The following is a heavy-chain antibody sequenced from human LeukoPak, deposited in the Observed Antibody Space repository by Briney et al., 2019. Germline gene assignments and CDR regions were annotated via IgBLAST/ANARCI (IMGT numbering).Heavy chain of an antibody. D-gene: IGHD6-19*01. CDR3: ASDCIAVADIPFDY. V-gene: IGHV3-21*01. Sequence: GGSLRLSCAASGFTFSSYSMNWVRQAPGKGLEWVSSISSSSSYIYYADSVKGRFTISRDNAKNSLYLQMNSLRAEDTAVYYCASDCIAVADIPFDYWGQGTLVTVSS. CDR2: ISSSSSYI. J-gene: IGHJ4*02. CDR1: GFTFSSYS.